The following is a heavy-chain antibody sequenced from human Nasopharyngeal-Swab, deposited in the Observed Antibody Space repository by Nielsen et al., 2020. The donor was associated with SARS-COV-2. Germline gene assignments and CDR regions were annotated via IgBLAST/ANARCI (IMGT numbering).Heavy chain of an antibody. CDR3: ARAGDIRYYYYGMDV. D-gene: IGHD2-21*01. J-gene: IGHJ6*02. Sequence: WIRQPQGKGLEWIGEINHSGSTNYNPSLKSRVTISVDTSKNQFSLKLSSVTAADTAVYYCARAGDIRYYYYGMDVWGQGITVTVSS. CDR2: INHSGST. V-gene: IGHV4-34*01.